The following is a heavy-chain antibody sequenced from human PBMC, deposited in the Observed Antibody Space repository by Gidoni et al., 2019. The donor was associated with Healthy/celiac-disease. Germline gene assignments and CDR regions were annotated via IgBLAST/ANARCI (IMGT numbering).Heavy chain of an antibody. V-gene: IGHV3-9*01. J-gene: IGHJ4*02. Sequence: EVQLVESGGGLVQPGRSLRLSCAASGFTFDDYAMHWVRPAPGKGLGWVSGISWNSGSIGYADSVKGRFTISRDNAKNSLYLQMNSLRAEDTALYYCAKEKVYYDYVWGSYRYGEFDYWGQGTLVTVSS. D-gene: IGHD3-16*02. CDR2: ISWNSGSI. CDR3: AKEKVYYDYVWGSYRYGEFDY. CDR1: GFTFDDYA.